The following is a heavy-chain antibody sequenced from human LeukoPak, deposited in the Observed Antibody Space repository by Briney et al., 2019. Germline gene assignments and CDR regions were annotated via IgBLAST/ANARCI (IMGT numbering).Heavy chain of an antibody. V-gene: IGHV4-59*01. D-gene: IGHD3-10*01. CDR3: TRDVRYYYGSGNVILFDY. CDR2: IYYSGST. Sequence: SSETLSLTCTVSGGSISSYYWSWIRQPPGKGLEWIGYIYYSGSTNYNPSLKSRVTISVDTSKNQFSLKLSSVTAADTAVYYCTRDVRYYYGSGNVILFDYWGQGTLVTVSS. J-gene: IGHJ4*02. CDR1: GGSISSYY.